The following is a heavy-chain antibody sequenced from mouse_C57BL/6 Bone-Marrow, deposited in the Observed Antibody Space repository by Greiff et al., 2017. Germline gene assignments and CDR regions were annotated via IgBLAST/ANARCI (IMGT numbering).Heavy chain of an antibody. V-gene: IGHV5-16*01. CDR1: GFTFSDYY. D-gene: IGHD4-1*01. CDR3: ARGQANWVYFDY. Sequence: EVKLVESEGGLVQPGSSMKLSCTASGFTFSDYYMAWVRQVPEKGLEWVANINYDGSSTYYLDSLKSRFLISRDNAKNILYLQMSSLKSEDTATYYCARGQANWVYFDYWGQGTTLTVSS. J-gene: IGHJ2*01. CDR2: INYDGSST.